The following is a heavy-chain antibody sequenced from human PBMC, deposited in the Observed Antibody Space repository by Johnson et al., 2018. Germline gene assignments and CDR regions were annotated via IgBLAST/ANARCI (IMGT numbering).Heavy chain of an antibody. CDR2: IYYSGST. V-gene: IGHV4-59*01. CDR1: GGSISSYY. Sequence: QVQLQESGPGLVKPSETLSLTCTVSGGSISSYYWSWIRQPPGKGLEWIGYIYYSGSTNYNPSLKSRVTISVDTSKNQFSLKLSSVSAADTAVYYCARGRDVAWYWYYYMDVWGKGTTVTVSS. D-gene: IGHD3-9*01. CDR3: ARGRDVAWYWYYYMDV. J-gene: IGHJ6*03.